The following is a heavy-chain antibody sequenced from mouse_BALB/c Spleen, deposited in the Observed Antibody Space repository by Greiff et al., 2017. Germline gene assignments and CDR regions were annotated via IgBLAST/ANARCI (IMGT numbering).Heavy chain of an antibody. D-gene: IGHD2-3*01. CDR2: ISSGSSTI. V-gene: IGHV5-17*02. J-gene: IGHJ4*01. CDR1: GFTFSSFG. CDR3: AKGGYSYAMDY. Sequence: EVMLVESGGGLVQPGGSRKLSCAASGFTFSSFGMHWVRQAPEKGLEWVAYISSGSSTIYYADTVKGRFTISGDNPKNTLFLQMTSLRSEDTAMYYCAKGGYSYAMDYWGQGTSVTVSS.